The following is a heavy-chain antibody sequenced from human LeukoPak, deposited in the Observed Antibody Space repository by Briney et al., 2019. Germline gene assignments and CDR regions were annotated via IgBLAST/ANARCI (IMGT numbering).Heavy chain of an antibody. CDR2: IIPMFGTT. Sequence: SVKVSCKASGSTFTSYGISWVRQAPGQGLEWMGGIIPMFGTTKYAQKFQGRVTITADQSTRTAYMEMGSLRSEDTALYYCSTVGSSASDPYDYWGQGTLVTVSS. CDR1: GSTFTSYG. V-gene: IGHV1-69*01. D-gene: IGHD2-2*01. CDR3: STVGSSASDPYDY. J-gene: IGHJ4*02.